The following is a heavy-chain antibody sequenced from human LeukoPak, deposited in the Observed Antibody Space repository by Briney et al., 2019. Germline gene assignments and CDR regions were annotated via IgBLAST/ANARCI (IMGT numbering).Heavy chain of an antibody. J-gene: IGHJ4*02. V-gene: IGHV3-66*02. CDR2: IYSGGST. CDR3: AREGDYGDSVDY. D-gene: IGHD4-17*01. CDR1: GFTVSSNY. Sequence: GGSLRLSCAASGFTVSSNYMSWVRQAPVKGLEWVSVIYSGGSTYYADSVKGRFTISRDNSKNTLYLQMNSLRAEDTAVYYCAREGDYGDSVDYWGQGTLVTVSS.